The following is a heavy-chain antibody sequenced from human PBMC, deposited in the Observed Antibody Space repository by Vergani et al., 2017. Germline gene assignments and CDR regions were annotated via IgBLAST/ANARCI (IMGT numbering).Heavy chain of an antibody. V-gene: IGHV4-59*02. CDR1: GASVNSYY. Sequence: QVKLQESGPGLVKPSETLSLTCTVSGASVNSYYWSWIRQPPGKGLEWMGYVSFRGDTLYDPSVKGRMTISLNTSSNQFSLSLTSVPAADTAVYYCASDTHSGQRAERWGQGIMVTVSS. CDR3: ASDTHSGQRAER. J-gene: IGHJ4*02. D-gene: IGHD1-1*01. CDR2: VSFRGDT.